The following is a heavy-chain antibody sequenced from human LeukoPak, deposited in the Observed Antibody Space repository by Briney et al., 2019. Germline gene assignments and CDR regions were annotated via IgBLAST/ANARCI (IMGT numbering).Heavy chain of an antibody. J-gene: IGHJ4*02. CDR3: ARVGDGATLEY. CDR1: GFTFSAYW. D-gene: IGHD1-26*01. V-gene: IGHV3-7*01. Sequence: GGSLRLSCATSGFTFSAYWMSWVRQAPGKGLEWVTNIQTDESEKYYVDSVKGRFTVSRDNAKSLVYLQMNSLRVEDTAVYYCARVGDGATLEYWGQGTLVTVSS. CDR2: IQTDESEK.